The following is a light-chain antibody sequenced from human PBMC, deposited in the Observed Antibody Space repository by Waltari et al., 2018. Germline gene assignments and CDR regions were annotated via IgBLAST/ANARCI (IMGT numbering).Light chain of an antibody. CDR3: QQYYSTPGPT. V-gene: IGKV4-1*01. Sequence: DIVMTQSPDSLAVSLGERATINCKSSQSVLYSSNNKNYLAWYQQKPGQPPKLLIYWASTRESGVPDRFSGSGSGTDFTLPINSLQAEDVAVYYCQQYYSTPGPTFGGGTKVEIK. CDR2: WAS. J-gene: IGKJ4*01. CDR1: QSVLYSSNNKNY.